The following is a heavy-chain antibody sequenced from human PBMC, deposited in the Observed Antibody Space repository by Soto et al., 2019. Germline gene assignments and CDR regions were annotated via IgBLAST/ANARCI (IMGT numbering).Heavy chain of an antibody. D-gene: IGHD3-22*01. J-gene: IGHJ6*02. CDR1: GGTFSSYA. V-gene: IGHV1-69*13. CDR3: ARAGSSSGYRGYYYYGMDV. CDR2: IIPIFGTA. Sequence: SVKVSCKASGGTFSSYAISWVRQAPGQGLEWMGGIIPIFGTANYAQKFQGRVTITADESTSTAYMELSSLRSEDTAVYYCARAGSSSGYRGYYYYGMDVWGQGTTVTV.